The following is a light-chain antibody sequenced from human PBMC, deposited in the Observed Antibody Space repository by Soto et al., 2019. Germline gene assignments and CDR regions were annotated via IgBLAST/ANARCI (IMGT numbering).Light chain of an antibody. CDR2: GAS. CDR3: QQYNNWPPWT. J-gene: IGKJ1*01. V-gene: IGKV3D-15*01. CDR1: QIVNSN. Sequence: TQSPGTLSLSTGERATLSCRAIQIVNSNSLAWYQQKPGQAPRVFIYGASTRATGIPDRFSGSGSGTEFTLTISSLQSEDIAVYYCQQYNNWPPWTFGQGTKV.